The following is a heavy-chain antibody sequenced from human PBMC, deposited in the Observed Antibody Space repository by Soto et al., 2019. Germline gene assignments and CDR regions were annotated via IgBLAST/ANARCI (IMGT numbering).Heavy chain of an antibody. J-gene: IGHJ3*02. CDR3: ARVPDLSMITFGGVIARDAFDI. Sequence: PSETLSLTCTVSGGSISSGDYYWSWIRQPPGKGLEWIGYIYYSGSTYHNPSLKSRVTISVDTSKNQFSLKLSSVTAADTAVYYCARVPDLSMITFGGVIARDAFDIWGQGTMVTVSS. CDR1: GGSISSGDYY. D-gene: IGHD3-16*02. CDR2: IYYSGST. V-gene: IGHV4-30-4*01.